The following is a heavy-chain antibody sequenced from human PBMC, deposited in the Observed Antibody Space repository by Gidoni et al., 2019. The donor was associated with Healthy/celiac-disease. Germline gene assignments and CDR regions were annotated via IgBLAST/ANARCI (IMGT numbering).Heavy chain of an antibody. CDR2: INHSGST. V-gene: IGHV4-34*01. Sequence: QVQLQQWGAGLLKPSETLSLTCAVYGGSFSGYYWSWIRQPPGKGLEWIGEINHSGSTNYNPSLKSRVTISVDTSKNQFSLKLSSVTAADTAVYYCARGRRGSYGYYYYYYGMDVWGQGTTVTVSS. D-gene: IGHD5-18*01. CDR3: ARGRRGSYGYYYYYYGMDV. J-gene: IGHJ6*02. CDR1: GGSFSGYY.